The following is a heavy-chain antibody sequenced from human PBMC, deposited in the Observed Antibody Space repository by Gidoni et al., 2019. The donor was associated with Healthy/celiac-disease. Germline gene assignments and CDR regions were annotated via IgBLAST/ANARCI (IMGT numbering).Heavy chain of an antibody. CDR1: GYSFTSYW. V-gene: IGHV5-51*01. CDR3: ARRGYCSSTSCYRDYYYGMDV. Sequence: DVPLVQSGAEVKKPGVSLKISWKGSGYSFTSYWIGWVRQMPGKGLEWMGIIYPGDSDTRYSPSFQGQGTISADKSISTAYLQWSSLKASDTAMYYCARRGYCSSTSCYRDYYYGMDVWGQGTTVTVSS. CDR2: IYPGDSDT. D-gene: IGHD2-2*01. J-gene: IGHJ6*02.